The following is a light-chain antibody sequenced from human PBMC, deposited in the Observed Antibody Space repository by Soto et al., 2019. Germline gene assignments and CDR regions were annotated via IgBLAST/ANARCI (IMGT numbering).Light chain of an antibody. CDR3: QQRSDWPWT. Sequence: EIVLTQSPATLSLSPGERGTLSCRASESVTDYLAWYQQRPGQAPRLLVYDVSNRATGIPARFSGGGSGTDFTLTISNVEPEDFADYYCQQRSDWPWTFGQGTKVEIK. V-gene: IGKV3-11*01. CDR1: ESVTDY. J-gene: IGKJ1*01. CDR2: DVS.